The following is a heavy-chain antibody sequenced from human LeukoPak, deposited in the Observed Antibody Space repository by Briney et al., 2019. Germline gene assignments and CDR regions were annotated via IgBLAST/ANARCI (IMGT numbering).Heavy chain of an antibody. V-gene: IGHV1-2*02. CDR1: GYTFTGYY. D-gene: IGHD6-19*01. CDR2: INPNSGGT. J-gene: IGHJ4*02. Sequence: ASVKVSCKASGYTFTGYYMHWVRQAPGQGLEWMGWINPNSGGTNYAQKFQGRVTMTRDTSISTAYMELSRLRSDDTAVYYCARPGIAVAGVAYFDYWGQGTLVTVSS. CDR3: ARPGIAVAGVAYFDY.